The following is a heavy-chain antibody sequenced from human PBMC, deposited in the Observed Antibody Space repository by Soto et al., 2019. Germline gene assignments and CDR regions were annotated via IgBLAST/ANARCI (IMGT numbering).Heavy chain of an antibody. J-gene: IGHJ3*02. Sequence: QLHLVQSGAVVKKPGASVTVSCSASGYRVTAYYMHWVRQAPGRGLEWMGGINPATGAAKYTQTCRGRVTMTRDTSTSTVFMELSGLTSQDTAVFYCARGGGVGVAGSAAFDMWGQGTLVTVSS. V-gene: IGHV1-2*02. CDR2: INPATGAA. CDR3: ARGGGVGVAGSAAFDM. CDR1: GYRVTAYY. D-gene: IGHD3-3*01.